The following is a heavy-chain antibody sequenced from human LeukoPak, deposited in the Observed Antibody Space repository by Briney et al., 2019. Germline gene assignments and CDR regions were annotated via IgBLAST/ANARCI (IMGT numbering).Heavy chain of an antibody. CDR2: IYYSGST. V-gene: IGHV4-59*01. Sequence: SETLSLTCTVSGGSISSYYWSWIRQPPGKGLEWIGYIYYSGSTNYNPSLKSRVTISVDTSKNQFSLKLSSVTAADTAVYYCARDRGTYYDFWSGYFDYWGQGTLVTVSS. CDR1: GGSISSYY. CDR3: ARDRGTYYDFWSGYFDY. D-gene: IGHD3-3*01. J-gene: IGHJ4*02.